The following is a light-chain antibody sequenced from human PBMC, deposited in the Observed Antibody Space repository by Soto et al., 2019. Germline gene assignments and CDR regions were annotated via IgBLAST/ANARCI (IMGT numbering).Light chain of an antibody. CDR1: QSVSSN. CDR3: QQTESYPST. J-gene: IGKJ4*01. CDR2: GAS. V-gene: IGKV3-15*01. Sequence: EIVMTQSPATLSVSPGERATLSCRASQSVSSNLAWYQQTPGQAPRLLIYGASTRATGIPARFSGSGSGTEFTLTISSLQSEDFATYYCQQTESYPSTFGGGTKVDIK.